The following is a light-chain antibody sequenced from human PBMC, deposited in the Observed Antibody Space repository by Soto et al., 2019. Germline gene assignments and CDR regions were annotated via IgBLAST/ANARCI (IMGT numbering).Light chain of an antibody. CDR2: AAS. V-gene: IGKV1-17*01. CDR3: LQHNSYPYT. CDR1: QDISND. J-gene: IGKJ2*01. Sequence: DIQMTQSPSSLSASVGDRVTITCRASQDISNDLGWYQQKPGKVPQRLIYAASSLHSGVPSRFSGSGSGTEFTLTISSLQPEDFATYYCLQHNSYPYTFGQGTILEIK.